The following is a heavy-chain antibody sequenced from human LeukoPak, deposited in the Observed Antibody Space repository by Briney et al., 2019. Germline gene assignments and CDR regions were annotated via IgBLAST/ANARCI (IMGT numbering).Heavy chain of an antibody. CDR3: AKEKIAAAGALDY. Sequence: PGGSLRLSCAASGFTFSSYAVHWVRQAPGKGLEWVAVISYDGSNKYYADSVRGRFTMSRDNSKNTVYLQMNSLRAEDTALYYCAKEKIAAAGALDYWGQGTLVTVSS. V-gene: IGHV3-30*04. CDR2: ISYDGSNK. D-gene: IGHD6-13*01. J-gene: IGHJ4*02. CDR1: GFTFSSYA.